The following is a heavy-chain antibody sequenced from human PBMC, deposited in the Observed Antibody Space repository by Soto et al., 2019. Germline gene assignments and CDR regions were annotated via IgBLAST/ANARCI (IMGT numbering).Heavy chain of an antibody. CDR2: ISAHNGNT. Sequence: QVHLVQSGAEVKKPGASVKVSCKASGYTFTSYGITWVRQAPGQGLEWMGWISAHNGNTDYAQKLQGRVIVTRDTSTSTASMELRSLISDDTAVYYCAGGRYGDYWGQGALVTVSS. V-gene: IGHV1-18*01. D-gene: IGHD1-1*01. CDR1: GYTFTSYG. CDR3: AGGRYGDY. J-gene: IGHJ4*02.